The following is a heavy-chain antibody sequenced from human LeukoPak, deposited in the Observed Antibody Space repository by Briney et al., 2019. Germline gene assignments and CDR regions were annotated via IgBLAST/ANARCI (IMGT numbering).Heavy chain of an antibody. CDR2: ISSSSSTM. J-gene: IGHJ4*02. Sequence: PGGSLRLSCAASGFTFSSYSMNWVRQAPGKGLEWVSYISSSSSTMYYADSVKGRFTISRDNAYNSLSLQMNSLRAEDTAVYYCAREYSSSTGKASDHWGQGTLVTVSS. D-gene: IGHD6-6*01. V-gene: IGHV3-48*01. CDR1: GFTFSSYS. CDR3: AREYSSSTGKASDH.